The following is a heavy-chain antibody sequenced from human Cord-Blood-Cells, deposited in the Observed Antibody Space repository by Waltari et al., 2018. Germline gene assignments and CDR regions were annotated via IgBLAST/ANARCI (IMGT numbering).Heavy chain of an antibody. J-gene: IGHJ3*02. D-gene: IGHD6-13*01. V-gene: IGHV4-39*01. CDR1: GGSISSSSDY. CDR2: IYYRGST. CDR3: ARADSSSWYDAFDI. Sequence: QLQLQESGPGLVKPSETLSLTCTVSGGSISSSSDYWGGIRQPPGKGLEWIGSIYYRGSTYYNPSLKSRVTISVDTSKNQFSLKLSSVTAADTAVYYCARADSSSWYDAFDIWGQGTMVTVSS.